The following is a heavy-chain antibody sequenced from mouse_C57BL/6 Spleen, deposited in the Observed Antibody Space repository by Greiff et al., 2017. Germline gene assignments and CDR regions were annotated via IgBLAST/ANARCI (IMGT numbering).Heavy chain of an antibody. V-gene: IGHV1-76*01. CDR1: GYTFTDYY. Sequence: QVQLQQSGAELVRPGASVKLSCKASGYTFTDYYINWVKQRPGQGLEWIARIYPGSGNTYYTEKFKGKATLTAEKSSYTAYMQLSCLTSDDSAVYCCAEGDGSSYWYFDVWGTGTTVTVSS. CDR2: IYPGSGNT. CDR3: AEGDGSSYWYFDV. J-gene: IGHJ1*03. D-gene: IGHD1-1*01.